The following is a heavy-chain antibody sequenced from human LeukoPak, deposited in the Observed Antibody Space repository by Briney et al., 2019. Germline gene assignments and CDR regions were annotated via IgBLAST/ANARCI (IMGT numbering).Heavy chain of an antibody. CDR2: ISDAGGST. Sequence: GGPLRLSCAAPGFTFSNYAMSWGRQAPGKGRGGCSAISDAGGSTFYTDSVKGRFTISRDNSKNMLYLQMNTLRAEDTAVYYVANRTEVPPANTPFDYWGQGTLVTVSS. J-gene: IGHJ4*02. D-gene: IGHD2-2*01. V-gene: IGHV3-23*01. CDR3: ANRTEVPPANTPFDY. CDR1: GFTFSNYA.